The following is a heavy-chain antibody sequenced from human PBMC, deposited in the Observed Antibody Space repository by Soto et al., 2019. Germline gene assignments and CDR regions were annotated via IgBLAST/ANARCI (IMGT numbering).Heavy chain of an antibody. J-gene: IGHJ5*02. CDR1: GGSISSSNW. V-gene: IGHV4-4*02. CDR2: IYHSGST. Sequence: PSETLSLTCAVSGGSISSSNWWSWVRQPPGKGLEWIGEIYHSGSTNYNPSLKSRVTISVDKSKNQFSLKLSSVTAADTAVYYCARIGEQQLGARFDPWGQGTLVTVSS. CDR3: ARIGEQQLGARFDP. D-gene: IGHD6-13*01.